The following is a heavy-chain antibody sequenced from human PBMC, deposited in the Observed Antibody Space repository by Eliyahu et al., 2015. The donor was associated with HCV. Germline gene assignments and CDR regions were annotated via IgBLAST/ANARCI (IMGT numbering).Heavy chain of an antibody. CDR3: AKPIVPTGVWTFAS. J-gene: IGHJ4*02. V-gene: IGHV3-30*04. D-gene: IGHD2-2*01. Sequence: QVQLVESGGGVVRPGRSLRLSCAASGFTFSTYAMHWVRQAPGKGLEWVAAISYDGNFIYYADSVKGRFTISRDNSKNTLYLQMNSLRAEDTAVYYCAKPIVPTGVWTFASWGQGTLVTVSS. CDR2: ISYDGNFI. CDR1: GFTFSTYA.